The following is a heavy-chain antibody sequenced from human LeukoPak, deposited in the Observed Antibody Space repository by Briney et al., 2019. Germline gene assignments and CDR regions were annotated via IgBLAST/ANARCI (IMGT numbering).Heavy chain of an antibody. CDR1: GGSISSSSYY. D-gene: IGHD6-19*01. CDR3: ARLISSGWSRYYSYYYYMDV. Sequence: SETLSLTCTVSGGSISSSSYYWGWIRQPPGKGLEWIGSIYYSGSTYYNPSLKSRVTISVDTSKHQFSLKLSSVTAADAAVYYCARLISSGWSRYYSYYYYMDVWGKGTTVTISS. V-gene: IGHV4-39*01. J-gene: IGHJ6*03. CDR2: IYYSGST.